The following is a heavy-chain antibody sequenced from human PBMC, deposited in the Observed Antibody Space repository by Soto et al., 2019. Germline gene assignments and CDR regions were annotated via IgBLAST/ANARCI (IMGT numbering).Heavy chain of an antibody. CDR2: MYYSGTS. Sequence: PSETLSLTCTVSGGSISDDTYYWGWIRQPPGKGLEWIGSMYYSGTSSYNPSLKSRVSMSVDSSKNQFSLKLSSVTAADTAVYYCARHRYGSGSLYNWFDPWGQGTLVTVSS. CDR3: ARHRYGSGSLYNWFDP. V-gene: IGHV4-39*07. CDR1: GGSISDDTYY. J-gene: IGHJ5*02. D-gene: IGHD3-10*01.